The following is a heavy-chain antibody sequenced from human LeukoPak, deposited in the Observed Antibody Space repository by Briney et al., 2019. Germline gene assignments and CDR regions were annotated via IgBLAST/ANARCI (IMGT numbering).Heavy chain of an antibody. CDR2: ISSSGSTI. Sequence: GGSLRLSCAASRFTFSSYEMNWVRQAPGKGLEWVSYISSSGSTIYYTDSVKGRFTISRDNDKNSLYLQMNSLRAEDTAVYYCARESYYSFDYFGQGTLVTVSS. D-gene: IGHD1-26*01. CDR1: RFTFSSYE. CDR3: ARESYYSFDY. V-gene: IGHV3-48*03. J-gene: IGHJ4*02.